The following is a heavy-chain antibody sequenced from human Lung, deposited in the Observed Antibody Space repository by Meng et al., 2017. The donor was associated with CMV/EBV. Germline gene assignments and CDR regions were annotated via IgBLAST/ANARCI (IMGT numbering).Heavy chain of an antibody. J-gene: IGHJ6*02. CDR1: GFTFSSYA. V-gene: IGHV3-30-3*01. D-gene: IGHD3-22*01. CDR3: ARAQERYRVTMIVVVITEYYYGMDV. Sequence: GGSLRLSXAASGFTFSSYAMHWVRQAPGKGLEWVAVISYDGSNKYYADSVKGRFTISRDNSKNTLYLQMNSLRAEDTAVYYCARAQERYRVTMIVVVITEYYYGMDVWGQGTTVTVSS. CDR2: ISYDGSNK.